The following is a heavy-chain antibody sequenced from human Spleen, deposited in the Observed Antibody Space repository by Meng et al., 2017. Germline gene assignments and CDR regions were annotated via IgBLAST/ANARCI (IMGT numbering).Heavy chain of an antibody. V-gene: IGHV7-4-1*02. CDR2: INTNTGNP. CDR1: GYTFTSYA. Sequence: QVQFVQSGAEVKKPGASVKISCKASGYTFTSYAMNWVRQAPGQGLEWMGWINTNTGNPTYAQGFTGRFVFSLDTSVSTTSLQISSLKAEDTAVYYCAREGPVVVTPIAPGGFDSWGQGTLVTVSS. J-gene: IGHJ4*02. D-gene: IGHD2-21*02. CDR3: AREGPVVVTPIAPGGFDS.